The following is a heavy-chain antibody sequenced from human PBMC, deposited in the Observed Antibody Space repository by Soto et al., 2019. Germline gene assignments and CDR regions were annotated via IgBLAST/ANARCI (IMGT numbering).Heavy chain of an antibody. J-gene: IGHJ4*02. V-gene: IGHV3-48*01. Sequence: SGGSLRLSCAASGFTFSSYSMNWVRQAPGKGLEWVSYISSSSSTIYYADSVKGRFTISRDNAKNSLYLQMNSLRAEDTAVYYCARAPGYSSSWYTTPYFDYWGQGTLVTVSS. CDR1: GFTFSSYS. CDR3: ARAPGYSSSWYTTPYFDY. D-gene: IGHD6-13*01. CDR2: ISSSSSTI.